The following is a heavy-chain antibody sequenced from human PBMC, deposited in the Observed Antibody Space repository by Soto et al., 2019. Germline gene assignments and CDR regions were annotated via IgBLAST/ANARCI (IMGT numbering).Heavy chain of an antibody. CDR3: AKDSGSGSYYNFALLVYYYYGMDF. Sequence: GGSLRPSCAASGFTFSSYGMHWVRQAPGKGLEWVAVISYDGSNKYYADSVKGRFTISRDNSKSTLYLQMNSLRAEDTAVYYCAKDSGSGSYYNFALLVYYYYGMDFGGQGTTVTVAS. CDR1: GFTFSSYG. J-gene: IGHJ6*02. V-gene: IGHV3-30*18. D-gene: IGHD3-10*01. CDR2: ISYDGSNK.